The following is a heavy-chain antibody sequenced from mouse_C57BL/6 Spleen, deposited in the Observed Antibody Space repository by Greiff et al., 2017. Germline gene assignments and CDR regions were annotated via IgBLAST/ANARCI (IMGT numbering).Heavy chain of an antibody. Sequence: VQLKQPGAELVKPGASVKMSCKASGYTFTSYWITWVKQRPGQGLEWIGDIYPGSGSTNYNEKFKSKATLTVDTSSSTAYMQLSSLTSEDSAVYYCARTLYYYGSSGYFDVWGTGTTVTVSS. V-gene: IGHV1-55*01. J-gene: IGHJ1*03. CDR1: GYTFTSYW. D-gene: IGHD1-1*01. CDR2: IYPGSGST. CDR3: ARTLYYYGSSGYFDV.